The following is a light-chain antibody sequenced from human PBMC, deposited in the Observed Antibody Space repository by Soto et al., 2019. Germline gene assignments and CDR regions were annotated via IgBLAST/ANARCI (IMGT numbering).Light chain of an antibody. Sequence: DIQMTQSPSTLSVSVGDRVTITCRSSQRISRWLAWYQQKPGKARELLLYEGSSLKSWVPSRFSGSGSGTEFTLTISSLQPDDLASYYCQQYNVYPWTFGQGTKVEIK. CDR3: QQYNVYPWT. J-gene: IGKJ1*01. CDR2: EGS. CDR1: QRISRW. V-gene: IGKV1-5*03.